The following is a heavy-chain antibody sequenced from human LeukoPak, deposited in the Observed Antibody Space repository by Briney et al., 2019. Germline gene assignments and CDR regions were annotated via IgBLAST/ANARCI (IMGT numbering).Heavy chain of an antibody. Sequence: SETLSLTCTVSGGSISSGDYYWSWIRQPPGKGLEWIAYMYYSGSTYYNPSLKSRVTMSADTSKNQLSLQLSSVTAADTAVYYCARPYYYDSRIDPWGQGILVTVSS. D-gene: IGHD3-22*01. J-gene: IGHJ5*02. V-gene: IGHV4-30-4*01. CDR1: GGSISSGDYY. CDR3: ARPYYYDSRIDP. CDR2: MYYSGST.